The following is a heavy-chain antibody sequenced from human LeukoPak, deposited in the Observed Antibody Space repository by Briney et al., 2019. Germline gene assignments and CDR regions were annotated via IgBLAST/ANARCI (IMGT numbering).Heavy chain of an antibody. CDR2: LNPQTGDT. CDR1: GYAFSAYY. Sequence: ASVKVSCKASGYAFSAYYMHWVRQAPGQGLEWMGWLNPQTGDTHFAQKFQGRVTMTRDTSISTAYMELSSLRSDDTAVYYCARYYDSENWFDPWGQGTLVTVSS. V-gene: IGHV1-2*02. J-gene: IGHJ5*02. CDR3: ARYYDSENWFDP. D-gene: IGHD3-16*01.